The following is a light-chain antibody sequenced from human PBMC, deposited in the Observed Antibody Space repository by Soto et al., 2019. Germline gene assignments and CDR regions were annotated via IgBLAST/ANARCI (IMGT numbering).Light chain of an antibody. V-gene: IGKV3-15*01. CDR1: QSVSYK. CDR2: GAS. J-gene: IGKJ1*01. Sequence: EIVMTQSPATLSVSPGERATLSCRASQSVSYKLAWYQQKPGQAPRLLIYGASTRATGIPARFSGSGSGTEFTLTIDSLQSEDFAVYYCQQYNNWLTWTFGQGTKVEI. CDR3: QQYNNWLTWT.